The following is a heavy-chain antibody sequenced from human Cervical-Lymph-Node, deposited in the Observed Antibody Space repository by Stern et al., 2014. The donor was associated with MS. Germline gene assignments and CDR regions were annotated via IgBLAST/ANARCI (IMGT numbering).Heavy chain of an antibody. D-gene: IGHD3-16*01. Sequence: VQLEQSGAEVKRPGSSVMLSCKASGNTFRNDAITWVRQAPGQGLEWMGGIIPLFSTASYAQKFKDRVSITADKSTQTVFLEVNRLTSEDTAVYYCARDSPIFPKPLKGEIDYWGQGTLVTVSS. J-gene: IGHJ4*02. CDR2: IIPLFSTA. V-gene: IGHV1-69*06. CDR1: GNTFRNDA. CDR3: ARDSPIFPKPLKGEIDY.